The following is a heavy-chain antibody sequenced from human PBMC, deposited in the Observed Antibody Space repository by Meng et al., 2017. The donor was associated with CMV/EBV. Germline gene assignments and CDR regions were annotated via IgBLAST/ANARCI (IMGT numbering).Heavy chain of an antibody. CDR1: GGTFSRYA. J-gene: IGHJ4*02. CDR3: ARVCGGSCFDY. Sequence: QGQLVQSGVGVKKPGSWVTVSCKASGGTFSRYAISWVRQAPGQGLEWMGGIIPIFGTANYAQKFQGRVTITADESTSTAYMELSSLRSEDTAVYYCARVCGGSCFDYWGQGTLVTVSS. V-gene: IGHV1-69*12. D-gene: IGHD2-15*01. CDR2: IIPIFGTA.